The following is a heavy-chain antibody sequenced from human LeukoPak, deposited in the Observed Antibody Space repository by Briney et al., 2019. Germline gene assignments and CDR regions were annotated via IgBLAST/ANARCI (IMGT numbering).Heavy chain of an antibody. Sequence: SVKVSCKASGYTFTGYYMHWVRQAPGQGLEWMGGIIPIFGTANYAQKFQGRVTITADESASTAYTELSSLRSEDTAVYYCARGGLWSGYYSDYWGQGTLVTVSS. CDR2: IIPIFGTA. D-gene: IGHD3-3*01. J-gene: IGHJ4*02. CDR1: GYTFTGYY. V-gene: IGHV1-69*13. CDR3: ARGGLWSGYYSDY.